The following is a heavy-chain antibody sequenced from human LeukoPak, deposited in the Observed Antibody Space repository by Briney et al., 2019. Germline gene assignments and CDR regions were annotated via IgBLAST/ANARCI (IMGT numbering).Heavy chain of an antibody. CDR3: ASRGYSSGWYPRGYLDY. CDR2: INHSGST. J-gene: IGHJ4*02. D-gene: IGHD6-19*01. V-gene: IGHV4-34*01. Sequence: SETLSLTCAVYGGSFSGYYWSWIRQPPGKGLEWIGEINHSGSTNYNPSLKSRVTISVDTSKNQFSLKLSSVTAADTAVYYCASRGYSSGWYPRGYLDYWGQGTLVTVSS. CDR1: GGSFSGYY.